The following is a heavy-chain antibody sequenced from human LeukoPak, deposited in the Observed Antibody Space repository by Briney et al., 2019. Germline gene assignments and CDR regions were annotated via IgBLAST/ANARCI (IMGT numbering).Heavy chain of an antibody. Sequence: GGSLRLSCAASGFTFSSYGMHWVRQAPGKGLEWVAAISYDGSNKYYADSVKGRFTISRDNSKNTLYLQMNSLRAEDTAVYYCAEDKGGGQLVDPNYFDYWGQGTLVTVSS. J-gene: IGHJ4*02. D-gene: IGHD6-13*01. V-gene: IGHV3-30*18. CDR3: AEDKGGGQLVDPNYFDY. CDR1: GFTFSSYG. CDR2: ISYDGSNK.